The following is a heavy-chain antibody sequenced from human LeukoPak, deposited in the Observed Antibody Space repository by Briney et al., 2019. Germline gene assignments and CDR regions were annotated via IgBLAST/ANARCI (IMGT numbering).Heavy chain of an antibody. J-gene: IGHJ3*01. CDR2: IKGSGGGT. CDR3: GRDPNGDYVGAFEF. CDR1: GFTFSDYA. V-gene: IGHV3-23*01. D-gene: IGHD4-17*01. Sequence: PGGSLRLSCEASGFTFSDYAMAWVRQAPGKGLEWVSSIKGSGGGTSYADSVKGRFTMTRDNSKSTLYLQMNSLRAGDAAVYYCGRDPNGDYVGAFEFWGQGTLVTVSS.